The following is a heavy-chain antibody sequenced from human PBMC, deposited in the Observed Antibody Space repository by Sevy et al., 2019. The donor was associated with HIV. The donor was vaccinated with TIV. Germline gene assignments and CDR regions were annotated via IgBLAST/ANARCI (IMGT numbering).Heavy chain of an antibody. V-gene: IGHV3-30-3*01. CDR1: GITFSSHA. D-gene: IGHD4-17*01. Sequence: GGSLRLSCAASGITFSSHAMHWVRQAPGKGLEWVTIISYDGSNKYYADSVKGRFTISRANSKNTLYLQMNSLRAEDTAVYYCTRADYGGYSGEFDYWGQGTLVTVSS. CDR2: ISYDGSNK. CDR3: TRADYGGYSGEFDY. J-gene: IGHJ4*02.